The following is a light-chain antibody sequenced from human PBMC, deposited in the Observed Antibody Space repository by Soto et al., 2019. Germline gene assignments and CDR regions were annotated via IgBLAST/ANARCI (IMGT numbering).Light chain of an antibody. CDR1: QGISNY. Sequence: DIQMTQSPSYVSASLGDRVTITCRASQGISNYLAWYQQKPGRVPELLIYAASTLQSGVPSRFTGSGSGTDFTLTISSLQSEDVATYYCQKYDIIPLTFGGGTKVEIK. V-gene: IGKV1-27*01. CDR3: QKYDIIPLT. J-gene: IGKJ4*01. CDR2: AAS.